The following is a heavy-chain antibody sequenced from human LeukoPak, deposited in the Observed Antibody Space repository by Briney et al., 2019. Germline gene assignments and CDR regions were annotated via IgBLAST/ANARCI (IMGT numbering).Heavy chain of an antibody. CDR3: YGSGY. V-gene: IGHV4-4*02. D-gene: IGHD3-10*01. CDR2: ICHSGST. J-gene: IGHJ4*02. Sequence: NTSETLSLTCTVSGDSVSSIYWWIWVRQPPGKGLEWIGEICHSGSTNYNPSLKSRVTISVDTSKNQFSLKLSSVTAADTAVYYCYGSGYWGQGTLVTVSS. CDR1: GDSVSSIYW.